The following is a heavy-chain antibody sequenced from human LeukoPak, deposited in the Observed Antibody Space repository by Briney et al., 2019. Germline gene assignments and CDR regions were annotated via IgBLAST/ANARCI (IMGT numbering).Heavy chain of an antibody. Sequence: SETLSLTCAVYGGSFSGYYWSWIRQPPGKGLEWIGEVNHSGSTNYNPSLKSRVTISVDTSKNQFSLKLSSVTAADTAVYYCARRGSGYYRTFQHWGQGTLVTVSS. J-gene: IGHJ1*01. CDR3: ARRGSGYYRTFQH. V-gene: IGHV4-34*01. CDR2: VNHSGST. D-gene: IGHD3-22*01. CDR1: GGSFSGYY.